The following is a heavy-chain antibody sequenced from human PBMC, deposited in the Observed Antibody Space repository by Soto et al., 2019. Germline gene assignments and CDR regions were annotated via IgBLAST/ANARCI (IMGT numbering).Heavy chain of an antibody. Sequence: ASVKVSCKASGYTFTSYGISWVRQAPGQGLEWMGWISAYNGNTNYAQNLQGRVTMTTDTSASTAYMELRSLRSDDTAVYYCARDYCSGGSCYYDYWGRGTLVTVSS. CDR1: GYTFTSYG. J-gene: IGHJ4*02. D-gene: IGHD2-15*01. CDR3: ARDYCSGGSCYYDY. V-gene: IGHV1-18*01. CDR2: ISAYNGNT.